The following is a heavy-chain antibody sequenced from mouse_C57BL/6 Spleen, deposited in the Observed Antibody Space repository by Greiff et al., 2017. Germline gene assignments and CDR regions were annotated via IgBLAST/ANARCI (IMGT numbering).Heavy chain of an antibody. J-gene: IGHJ4*01. CDR1: GYSITSGYY. Sequence: VQLQESGPGLVKPSQSLSLTCSVTGYSITSGYYWNWIRQFPGNKLEWMGYISYDGSNNYNPSLKNRISITRDTSKNQFFLKLNSVTTEDTATYYCARDGYYGRAMDYWGQGTSVTVSS. CDR3: ARDGYYGRAMDY. D-gene: IGHD1-2*01. V-gene: IGHV3-6*01. CDR2: ISYDGSN.